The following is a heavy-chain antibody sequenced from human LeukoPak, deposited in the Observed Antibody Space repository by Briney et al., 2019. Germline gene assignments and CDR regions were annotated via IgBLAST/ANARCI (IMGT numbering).Heavy chain of an antibody. Sequence: GGSLRLSCAASEFTVSSNYMSWVRQAPGKGLEWVSVIYSGGNTYYADSVKGRFTISRHDSKNTLYLQMNSLRAEDTAVYYCARAEYCSGGDCYLVDYWGQGTLVTVSS. V-gene: IGHV3-53*01. CDR2: IYSGGNT. CDR1: EFTVSSNY. D-gene: IGHD2-15*01. J-gene: IGHJ4*02. CDR3: ARAEYCSGGDCYLVDY.